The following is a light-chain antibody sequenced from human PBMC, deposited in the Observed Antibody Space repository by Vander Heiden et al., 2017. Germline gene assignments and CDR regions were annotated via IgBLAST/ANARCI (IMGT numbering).Light chain of an antibody. CDR1: NNDVGRYDY. Sequence: QSALTQPASVSGSPGQSITISCTGTNNDVGRYDYVSWYQQHPGKAHKRMIYHVNNRPSGVSNRFSGSKSGNTASLTISGLQAEDEADYFCSSYRGSATHVVFGGGTKLTVL. V-gene: IGLV2-14*03. J-gene: IGLJ2*01. CDR2: HVN. CDR3: SSYRGSATHVV.